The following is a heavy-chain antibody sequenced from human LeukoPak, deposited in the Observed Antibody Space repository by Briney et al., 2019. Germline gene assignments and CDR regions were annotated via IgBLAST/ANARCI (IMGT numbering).Heavy chain of an antibody. J-gene: IGHJ6*02. CDR1: GYTFTSYA. CDR2: INAGNGNT. V-gene: IGHV1-3*01. Sequence: ASVKVSCKASGYTFTSYAMHWVRQAPGQRLEWMGWINAGNGNTRYSQKLQGRVTITRDTSANTVYMELSSLRSGDTAVYYCARDDWNYTFTIHSYSYGMDVWGQGTTVTVSS. CDR3: ARDDWNYTFTIHSYSYGMDV. D-gene: IGHD1-7*01.